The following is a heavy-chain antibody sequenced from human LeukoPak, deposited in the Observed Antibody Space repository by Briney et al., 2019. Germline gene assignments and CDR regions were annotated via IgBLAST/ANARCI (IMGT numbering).Heavy chain of an antibody. D-gene: IGHD2/OR15-2a*01. Sequence: PSGTLSLTCTVSGGSISSSSYYWGWIRQPPGKGLEWIGSIYYSGSTYYNPSLKSRVTISVDTSKNQFSLKLSSVTAADTAVYYCARPDTYDAFDIWGQRTMVTVSS. J-gene: IGHJ3*02. V-gene: IGHV4-39*01. CDR3: ARPDTYDAFDI. CDR2: IYYSGST. CDR1: GGSISSSSYY.